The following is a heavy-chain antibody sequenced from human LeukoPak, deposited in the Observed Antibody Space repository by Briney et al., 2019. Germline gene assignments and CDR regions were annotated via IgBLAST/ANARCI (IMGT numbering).Heavy chain of an antibody. J-gene: IGHJ4*02. D-gene: IGHD2-2*01. CDR2: IYYSGST. CDR3: ARREEVVPAAKGLGFDY. Sequence: PSETLSLTCTVSGGSISSYYWSWIRQPPGKGLEWIGYIYYSGSTNYNPSLKSRVTISVDTSKNQFSLKLSSVTAADTAVYYCARREEVVPAAKGLGFDYWGQGSLVTVSS. V-gene: IGHV4-59*08. CDR1: GGSISSYY.